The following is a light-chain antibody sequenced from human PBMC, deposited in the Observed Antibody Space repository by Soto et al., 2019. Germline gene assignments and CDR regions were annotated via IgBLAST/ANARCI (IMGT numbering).Light chain of an antibody. Sequence: EILLTQSPATLSSSPGERATLSCRASQTVSNKLAWYQHKPGQAPRLLIYETSNRATGIPARFSGSGSGTDFTLTISRLEPEDFAVYYCHQRKSWPRTFGQGTKVDIK. CDR3: HQRKSWPRT. CDR2: ETS. J-gene: IGKJ1*01. CDR1: QTVSNK. V-gene: IGKV3-11*01.